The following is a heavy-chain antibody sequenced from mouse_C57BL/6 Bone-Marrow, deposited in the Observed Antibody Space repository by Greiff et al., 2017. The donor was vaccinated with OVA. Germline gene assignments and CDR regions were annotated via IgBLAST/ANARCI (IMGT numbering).Heavy chain of an antibody. J-gene: IGHJ4*01. Sequence: EVQRVESGPGLVKPSQSLSLTCSVTGYSITSGYYWNWIRQFPGNKLEWMGYISYDGSNNYNPSLKNRISITRDTSKNQFFLKLNSVTTEDTATYYCARAYSNQGWAMDYWGQGTSVTVSS. CDR1: GYSITSGYY. V-gene: IGHV3-6*01. D-gene: IGHD2-5*01. CDR3: ARAYSNQGWAMDY. CDR2: ISYDGSN.